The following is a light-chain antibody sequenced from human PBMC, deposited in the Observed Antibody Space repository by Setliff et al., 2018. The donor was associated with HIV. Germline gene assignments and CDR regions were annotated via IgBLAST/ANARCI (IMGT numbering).Light chain of an antibody. CDR1: GSNIGSFNY. V-gene: IGLV2-8*01. CDR2: EVF. CDR3: CSYAGSGPV. J-gene: IGLJ1*01. Sequence: QSVLAQPPSASGSPGQSVTISCTGSGSNIGSFNYVSWYQQYPDKAPRLLIYEVFNRPSGVPGRFSGSKSGDTASLTISTLQAEDEADYYCCSYAGSGPVFGAGTKVTVL.